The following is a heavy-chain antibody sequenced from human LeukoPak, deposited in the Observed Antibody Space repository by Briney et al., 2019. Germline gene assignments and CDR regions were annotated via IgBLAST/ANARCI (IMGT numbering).Heavy chain of an antibody. Sequence: IPSETLSLTCTVSGGSISSGGYYWSWIRQPPGKGLEWIGSIYYSGSTYYNPSLKSRVTISVDTSKNQFSLKLSSVTAADTAVYYCARPSGYSYGLPDAFDIWGQGTMVTVSS. CDR2: IYYSGST. CDR1: GGSISSGGYY. CDR3: ARPSGYSYGLPDAFDI. D-gene: IGHD5-18*01. V-gene: IGHV4-39*01. J-gene: IGHJ3*02.